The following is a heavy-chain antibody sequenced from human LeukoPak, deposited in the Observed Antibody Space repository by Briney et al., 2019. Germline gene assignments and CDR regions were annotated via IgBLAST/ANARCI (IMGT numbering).Heavy chain of an antibody. CDR2: INHSGST. CDR3: ARGWIGYCSSTSCRGWFDP. Sequence: PSETLSLTCAVYGGSFSGYYWSWIRQPPGKGLEWIGEINHSGSTNYNPSLKSRVTISVDTSKNQFSLKLSSVTAADTAVYYCARGWIGYCSSTSCRGWFDPWGQGTLVTVSS. D-gene: IGHD2-2*01. J-gene: IGHJ5*02. CDR1: GGSFSGYY. V-gene: IGHV4-34*01.